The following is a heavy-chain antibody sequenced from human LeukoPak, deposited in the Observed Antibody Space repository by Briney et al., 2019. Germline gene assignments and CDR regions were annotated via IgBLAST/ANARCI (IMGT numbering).Heavy chain of an antibody. CDR1: GFTFSSYA. D-gene: IGHD4-17*01. CDR3: ARKPLPSVTLDY. CDR2: ISGSGGST. J-gene: IGHJ4*02. V-gene: IGHV3-23*01. Sequence: GGSLGLSCAASGFTFSSYAMSWVRQAPGKGLEWVSAISGSGGSTYYADSVKGRFTISRDNSKNTLYLQMNSLRAEDTAVYYCARKPLPSVTLDYWGQGTLVTVSS.